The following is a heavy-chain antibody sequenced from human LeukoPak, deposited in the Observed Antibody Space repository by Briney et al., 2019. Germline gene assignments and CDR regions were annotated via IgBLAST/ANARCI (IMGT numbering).Heavy chain of an antibody. J-gene: IGHJ4*02. Sequence: GGSLRLSCAASGFTFSNYKMNWVRQAPGKGLEWVSSISSTSTYINYADSVKGRFTISRDNSKNTLYLQMNSLRAEDTAVYYCAKDIGGKKTYYFDYWGQGTLVTVSS. CDR3: AKDIGGKKTYYFDY. D-gene: IGHD2-15*01. CDR1: GFTFSNYK. CDR2: ISSTSTYI. V-gene: IGHV3-21*04.